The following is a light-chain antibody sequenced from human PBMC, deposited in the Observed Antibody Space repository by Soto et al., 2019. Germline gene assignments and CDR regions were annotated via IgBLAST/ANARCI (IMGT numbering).Light chain of an antibody. CDR1: RSNIGAGHD. Sequence: QSVLTQPPSLSGAPGQRVTIPCTGSRSNIGAGHDVHWYQQLPGTAPKLLIYANTNRPSGVPDRFSGSKSGTSASLAITGLQAADEADYYCQSFDSSLSGWVFGGGTQLTVL. CDR2: ANT. J-gene: IGLJ7*01. V-gene: IGLV1-40*01. CDR3: QSFDSSLSGWV.